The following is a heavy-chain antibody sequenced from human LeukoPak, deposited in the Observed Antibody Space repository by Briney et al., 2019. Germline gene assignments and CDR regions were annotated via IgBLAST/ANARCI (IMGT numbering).Heavy chain of an antibody. CDR2: ITGGSDST. J-gene: IGHJ4*02. CDR1: GFTFSSYV. V-gene: IGHV3-23*01. CDR3: AKGSSGARPYYFDY. Sequence: GGSLSLSCAASGFTFSSYVMSWVRQAPGKGLEWVSAITGGSDSTYYADSVKGRFTISRDNSKNTLYLQMNSLRAEDTAVYYCAKGSSGARPYYFDYWGQGTLITVSS.